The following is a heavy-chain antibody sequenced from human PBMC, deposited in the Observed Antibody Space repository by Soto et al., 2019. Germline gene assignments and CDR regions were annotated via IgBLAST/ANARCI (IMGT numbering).Heavy chain of an antibody. Sequence: SGPTRVNPTQTLTLTCTFSGFSLTTSGMCVSWIRQAPGKALEWLALIDWNDHKYYSGSLKTRLTISKDTSKNQVVLTMANMDPVDTATYFXXRIRAVHEFGWISAPFHFDVWGRGTLVTVS. J-gene: IGHJ4*02. CDR2: IDWNDHK. CDR3: XRIRAVHEFGWISAPFHFDV. V-gene: IGHV2-70*01. CDR1: GFSLTTSGMC. D-gene: IGHD3-16*01.